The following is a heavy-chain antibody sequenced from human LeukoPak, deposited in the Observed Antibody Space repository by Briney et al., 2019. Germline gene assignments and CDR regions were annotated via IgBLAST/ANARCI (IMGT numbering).Heavy chain of an antibody. CDR2: IYYSGST. CDR3: ARRTDSGSWYFDL. J-gene: IGHJ2*01. CDR1: GGSISSYY. D-gene: IGHD6-6*01. Sequence: SETLSLTCTVSGGSISSYYWSWIRQPPGMGLGWIGNIYYSGSTNYNPSLKSRVTISVETSKNQFSLKLSSVTAADTAVYYCARRTDSGSWYFDLWGRGTLVTVSS. V-gene: IGHV4-59*01.